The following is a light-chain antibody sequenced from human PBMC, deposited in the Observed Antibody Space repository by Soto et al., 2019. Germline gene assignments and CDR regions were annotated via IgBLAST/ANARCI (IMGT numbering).Light chain of an antibody. J-gene: IGKJ3*01. CDR2: GAS. CDR1: QSFGNN. Sequence: IVMTQSPATLSVSPGERATLSCRASQSFGNNLAWYQEKPGQAPRLLIYGASTRATGIPARFSGSGSGTEFTLTIGSLQSEDFAIYSCQQYNNWPFTFGPGTKVDIK. V-gene: IGKV3D-15*01. CDR3: QQYNNWPFT.